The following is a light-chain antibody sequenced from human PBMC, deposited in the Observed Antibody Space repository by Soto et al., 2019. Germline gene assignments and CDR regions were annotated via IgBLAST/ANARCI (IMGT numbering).Light chain of an antibody. CDR1: SSDVGGYNY. J-gene: IGLJ1*01. CDR2: EVS. V-gene: IGLV2-8*01. CDR3: SSYAGSNIYV. Sequence: QSVLTQPPSASGSPGQSVTISCTGTSSDVGGYNYVSWYQQHPGKAPKLMIYEVSKRPSGVPDRFSGSKSGNTASPTVSGLQAEDEADYYCSSYAGSNIYVFGTGTKLTVL.